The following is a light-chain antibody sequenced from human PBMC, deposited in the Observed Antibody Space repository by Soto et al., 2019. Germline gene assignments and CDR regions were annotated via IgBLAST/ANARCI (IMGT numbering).Light chain of an antibody. V-gene: IGLV2-14*01. CDR2: ELT. CDR1: SSDVGAYNY. Sequence: QSALTQPASVSGSLGQSITISCTGTSSDVGAYNYVSWYQQHPDKAPKLLIFELTNRPSGVSGRFSGSKSGITASLSISGLQPEDEADYYCTSYSSSSPVLFGGGTKVTVL. J-gene: IGLJ2*01. CDR3: TSYSSSSPVL.